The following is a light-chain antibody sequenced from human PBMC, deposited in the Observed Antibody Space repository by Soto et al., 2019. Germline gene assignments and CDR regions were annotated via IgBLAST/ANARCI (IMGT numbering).Light chain of an antibody. J-gene: IGKJ4*01. CDR2: GAS. CDR1: QSVSTNQ. V-gene: IGKV3-20*01. Sequence: EIVLTQSPGTLSLSPWERATLSCRASQSVSTNQLAWYQQNPGQAPRLLIYGASSRATGIADRFSGSGSGTDFTLTISRLEPEDFAVYYCQYYYESSPFGRGTKVDIK. CDR3: QYYYESSP.